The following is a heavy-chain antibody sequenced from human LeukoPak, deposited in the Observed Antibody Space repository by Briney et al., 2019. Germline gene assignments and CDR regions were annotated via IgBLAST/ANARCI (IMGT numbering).Heavy chain of an antibody. J-gene: IGHJ4*02. Sequence: PSETLSLTCTVSGGSISSSSYYWGWIRQPPGKGLEWIGYIYYSGSTNYNPSLKSRVTISVDTSKNQFSLKLSSVTAADTAVYYCARHGALQNYYDSSGYSHLYFDYWGQGTLVTVSS. CDR2: IYYSGST. D-gene: IGHD3-22*01. V-gene: IGHV4-61*05. CDR1: GGSISSSSYY. CDR3: ARHGALQNYYDSSGYSHLYFDY.